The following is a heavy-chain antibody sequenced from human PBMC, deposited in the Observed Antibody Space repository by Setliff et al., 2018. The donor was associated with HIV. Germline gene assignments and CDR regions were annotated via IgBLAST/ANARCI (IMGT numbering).Heavy chain of an antibody. CDR2: IYFSGTT. Sequence: SETLSLTCTVSGGSISSGSYYWGWIRQPPGKGLEWIGSIYFSGTTYYNPSLESRVTISVDTSKDQFSLKVTSVTAADTAVYYCAREISRYSGYEGRMDYFDYWGQGTLVTVSS. CDR1: GGSISSGSYY. CDR3: AREISRYSGYEGRMDYFDY. D-gene: IGHD5-12*01. V-gene: IGHV4-39*02. J-gene: IGHJ4*02.